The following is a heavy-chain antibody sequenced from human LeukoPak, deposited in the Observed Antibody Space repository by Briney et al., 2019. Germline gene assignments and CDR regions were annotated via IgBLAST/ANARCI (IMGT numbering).Heavy chain of an antibody. D-gene: IGHD5-18*01. CDR3: TTGYSYADNWFDP. CDR2: IRSKANSYAT. CDR1: GFTFSSYW. Sequence: PGGSLRLSCAASGFTFSSYWMHWVRQAPGKGLVWVGRIRSKANSYATAYAASVKGRFTISRDDSKNTAYLQMNSLKTEDTAVYYCTTGYSYADNWFDPWGQGTLVTVSS. V-gene: IGHV3-73*01. J-gene: IGHJ5*02.